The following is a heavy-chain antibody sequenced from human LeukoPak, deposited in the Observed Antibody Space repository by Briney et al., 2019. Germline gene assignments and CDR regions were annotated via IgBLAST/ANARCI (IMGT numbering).Heavy chain of an antibody. J-gene: IGHJ4*02. CDR1: GFTFSSYA. D-gene: IGHD6-19*01. CDR2: ISSGGGSA. V-gene: IGHV3-23*01. Sequence: GGSLRLSCAASGFTFSSYAMSWVRQAPGKGLEWVSAISSGGGSAYYADSVEGRFTISRDNSKNTLYLQMNSLRAEDTAVYYCAKGSRNSGWLDWGQGTLVTVSS. CDR3: AKGSRNSGWLD.